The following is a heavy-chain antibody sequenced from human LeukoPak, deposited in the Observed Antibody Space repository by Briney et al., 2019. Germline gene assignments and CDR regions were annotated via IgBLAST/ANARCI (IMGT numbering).Heavy chain of an antibody. CDR2: IWYDGSNK. CDR1: GFTFSSYG. V-gene: IGHV3-33*01. Sequence: PGGSLRLSCAASGFTFSSYGMHWVRQAPGKGLEWVAVIWYDGSNKYYADSVKGRFTISRDNSKNTLYLQMNSLRAEDTAVYYCASGSPMVRGVIFDYWGQGTLVTVSS. CDR3: ASGSPMVRGVIFDY. D-gene: IGHD3-10*01. J-gene: IGHJ4*02.